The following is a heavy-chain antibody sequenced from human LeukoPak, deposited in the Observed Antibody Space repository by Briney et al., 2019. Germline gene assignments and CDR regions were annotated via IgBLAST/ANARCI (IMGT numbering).Heavy chain of an antibody. V-gene: IGHV4-39*01. D-gene: IGHD7-27*01. CDR1: GGSISSSGYS. Sequence: PSETLSPTCTVSGGSISSSGYSWGWIRQPPGKGLEWIGNINYSGSTYYNPSLKSRVTIFVDTSKNQFSLKVTSVTAADTAVYFCARRVTGDLRRFDYWGQGTLVTVSS. CDR2: INYSGST. CDR3: ARRVTGDLRRFDY. J-gene: IGHJ4*02.